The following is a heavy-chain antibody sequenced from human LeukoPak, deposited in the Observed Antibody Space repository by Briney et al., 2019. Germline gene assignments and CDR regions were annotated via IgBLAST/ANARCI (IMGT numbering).Heavy chain of an antibody. CDR3: VTGAGTTGN. Sequence: ASVKVSCKASVYTFISYYMHSVRQAPGQGLEWMGKIDASGGSTRYAQKFQGRVNMTRDNSTSTVYMELSSLRSEDTAVYYCVTGAGTTGNWGQGTLVTVSS. CDR2: IDASGGST. D-gene: IGHD1-1*01. V-gene: IGHV1-46*01. J-gene: IGHJ4*02. CDR1: VYTFISYY.